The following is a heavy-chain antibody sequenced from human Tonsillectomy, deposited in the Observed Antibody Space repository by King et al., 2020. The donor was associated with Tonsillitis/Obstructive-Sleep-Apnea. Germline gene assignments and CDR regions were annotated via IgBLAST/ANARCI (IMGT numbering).Heavy chain of an antibody. Sequence: VQLVESGGGLVQPGGSLRLSCAASGFTFSSYAMSWVRQAPGKGLEWVSALSGRGISPYYADSVKGRFTISRDNSKNTLYLQMNSLRAEDTAVYYCAKAGDDDFWSGYYNWLDPWGQGTLVTVSS. CDR1: GFTFSSYA. J-gene: IGHJ5*02. V-gene: IGHV3-23*04. D-gene: IGHD3-3*01. CDR3: AKAGDDDFWSGYYNWLDP. CDR2: LSGRGISP.